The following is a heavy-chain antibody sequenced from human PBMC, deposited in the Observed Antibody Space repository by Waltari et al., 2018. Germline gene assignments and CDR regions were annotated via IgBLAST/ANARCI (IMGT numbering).Heavy chain of an antibody. CDR3: ARDRGRGLYLDT. J-gene: IGHJ5*02. CDR2: VHGSGKT. D-gene: IGHD2-15*01. CDR1: GDSVTSTYW. Sequence: QLQLQESGPGLVKPSGTLSLSCPASGDSVTSTYWLSWVRQSPQRGLEWIGQVHGSGKTNYNPSFASRVTTSLDASNNRFSLRVTSATAADTAVYYCARDRGRGLYLDTWGPGTLVTVSP. V-gene: IGHV4-4*02.